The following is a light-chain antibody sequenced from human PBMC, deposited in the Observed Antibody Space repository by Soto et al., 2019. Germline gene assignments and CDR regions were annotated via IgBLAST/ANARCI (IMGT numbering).Light chain of an antibody. V-gene: IGKV1-39*01. CDR1: QSISNY. CDR3: QQSYSTLALT. Sequence: DIQXXXXXXSXSASVGDRVTITCRASQSISNYLNWYQQKPGKAPKLLIYAASTLESGVPSRFSGSGSGTEFTLTISRLQPDDFATYYCQQSYSTLALTFGGGTKVEIK. J-gene: IGKJ4*01. CDR2: AAS.